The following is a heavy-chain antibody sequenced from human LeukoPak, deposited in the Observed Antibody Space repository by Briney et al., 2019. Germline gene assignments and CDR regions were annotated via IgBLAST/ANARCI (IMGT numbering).Heavy chain of an antibody. V-gene: IGHV4-61*01. J-gene: IGHJ4*02. D-gene: IGHD3-22*01. CDR1: GGSVSSGSYY. CDR3: AREGRPKYYYDSSGYIDY. CDR2: IYYSGST. Sequence: SETLSLTCTVSGGSVSSGSYYWSWIRQPPGKGLGWIGYIYYSGSTNYNPSLKSRVTISVDTSKNQFSLKLSSVTAADTAVYYCAREGRPKYYYDSSGYIDYWGQGTLVTVSS.